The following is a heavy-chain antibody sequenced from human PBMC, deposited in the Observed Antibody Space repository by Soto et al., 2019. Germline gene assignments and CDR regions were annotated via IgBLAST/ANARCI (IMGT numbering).Heavy chain of an antibody. D-gene: IGHD3-16*01. Sequence: PGESLKISYKGSGYKFTSYWIGWVRQMTGKGLEWMGIIYPGDSDTRYSPSFQGQVTISADKSISTAYLQWSSLKASDTAMYYCGKQRGEGPILKSYYYSCGRDVGGQGTRFTVP. CDR2: IYPGDSDT. CDR3: GKQRGEGPILKSYYYSCGRDV. V-gene: IGHV5-51*01. CDR1: GYKFTSYW. J-gene: IGHJ6*02.